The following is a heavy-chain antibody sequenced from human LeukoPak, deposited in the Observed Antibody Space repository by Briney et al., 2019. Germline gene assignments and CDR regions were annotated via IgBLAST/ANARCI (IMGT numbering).Heavy chain of an antibody. CDR3: ARGGITWLVY. J-gene: IGHJ4*02. D-gene: IGHD6-19*01. Sequence: ASXKVSCKASGYSFISYGISWVRQAPGQGLEWMGWINTYNGNTNYAQNLQGRVTMTTDTSTSTAYIELRSLRADDTAVYYCARGGITWLVYWGQGTLVTVSS. CDR2: INTYNGNT. CDR1: GYSFISYG. V-gene: IGHV1-18*01.